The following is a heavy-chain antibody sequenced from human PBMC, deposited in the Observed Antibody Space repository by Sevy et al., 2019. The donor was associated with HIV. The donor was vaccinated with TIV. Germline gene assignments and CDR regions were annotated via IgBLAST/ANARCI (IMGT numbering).Heavy chain of an antibody. Sequence: GGSLRLSCTASGFTFSTYAMYWVRQAPGKGLEWVAVISDDGNNKEYADSVQGRFTVSRDNSKNTLYLQMYSLRAEDTAVYYCASHYHDTTGYYYPLDYWGQGTLVSVSS. V-gene: IGHV3-30*04. CDR3: ASHYHDTTGYYYPLDY. J-gene: IGHJ4*02. CDR1: GFTFSTYA. D-gene: IGHD3-22*01. CDR2: ISDDGNNK.